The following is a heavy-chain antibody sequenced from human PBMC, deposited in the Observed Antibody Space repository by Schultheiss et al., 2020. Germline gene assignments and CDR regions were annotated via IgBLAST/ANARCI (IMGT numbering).Heavy chain of an antibody. CDR2: INHSGST. Sequence: SETLSLTCAVYGGSFSGYYWSWIRQPPGKGLEWIGEINHSGSTNYNPSLKSRVTISVDTSKNQFSLKLSSVTAADTAVYYCARERPPYSSGHNWFDPWGQGPLVTVSS. CDR3: ARERPPYSSGHNWFDP. D-gene: IGHD6-19*01. V-gene: IGHV4-34*01. CDR1: GGSFSGYY. J-gene: IGHJ5*02.